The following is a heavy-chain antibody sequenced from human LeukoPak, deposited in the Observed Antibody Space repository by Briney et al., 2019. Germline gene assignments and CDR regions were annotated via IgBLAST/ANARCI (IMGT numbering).Heavy chain of an antibody. CDR3: ARAPSLGYCSSTSCYTSDLET. Sequence: SETLSLTCTVSGGSISSYYWSWIRQPPGKGLEWIGYIYYSGSTNYNPSLKSRVTISVDRSKNQFSLKLSSVTAADTAVYYCARAPSLGYCSSTSCYTSDLETWGQGTMVTVSS. CDR2: IYYSGST. CDR1: GGSISSYY. J-gene: IGHJ3*01. D-gene: IGHD2-2*02. V-gene: IGHV4-59*12.